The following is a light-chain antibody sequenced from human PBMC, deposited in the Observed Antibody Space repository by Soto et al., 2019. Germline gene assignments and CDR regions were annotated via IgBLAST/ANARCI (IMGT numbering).Light chain of an antibody. CDR3: LQYSSHSWT. J-gene: IGKJ1*01. V-gene: IGKV1-5*01. Sequence: DIQMTQSPSTLSPSVGDRVTITCRASRSISDWLAWYQQKPGKAPKLLIFDASSLKSGVPSRFSGSGSGTEFTLTISGLPPDDGATYYCLQYSSHSWTFGQGTKVEIK. CDR1: RSISDW. CDR2: DAS.